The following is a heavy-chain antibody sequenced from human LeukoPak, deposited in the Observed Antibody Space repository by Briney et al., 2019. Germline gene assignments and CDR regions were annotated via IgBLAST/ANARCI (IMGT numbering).Heavy chain of an antibody. D-gene: IGHD2-15*01. J-gene: IGHJ4*02. Sequence: GGSLRLSCIASGFAFNSYEMNWVRQAPGKGLEWVSHISSSGSIKHYADSVKGRFTISRDNAKNSLYLQMNSLRAEDTAVYYCAKDGGVEYWGQGILVTVS. CDR1: GFAFNSYE. CDR2: ISSSGSIK. CDR3: AKDGGVEY. V-gene: IGHV3-48*03.